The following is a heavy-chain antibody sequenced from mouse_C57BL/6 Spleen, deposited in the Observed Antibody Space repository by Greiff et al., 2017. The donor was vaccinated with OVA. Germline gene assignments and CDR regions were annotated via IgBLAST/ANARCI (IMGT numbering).Heavy chain of an antibody. CDR3: ASSKSQEYIDV. CDR2: INPYNGGT. J-gene: IGHJ1*03. Sequence: EVQLQQPGPELVKPGASVKISCKASGYTFTDYYMNWVKQSHGQSLEWIGDINPYNGGTSYNQKFKGKATLTVDKSSSTAYMELRSLTSEDSAVYYGASSKSQEYIDVWGKGTTVTVSS. CDR1: GYTFTDYY. V-gene: IGHV1-26*01.